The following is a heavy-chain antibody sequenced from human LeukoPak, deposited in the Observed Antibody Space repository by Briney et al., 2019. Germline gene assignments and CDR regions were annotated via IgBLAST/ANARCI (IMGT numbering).Heavy chain of an antibody. CDR3: AKRGGYCSGGSCYGEAFDI. V-gene: IGHV3-23*01. Sequence: GGSLRLSCAPSTLTLSSYAMSWVRQAPGKGLEWVSGITGSRGSTYYAESVKGRFTISRDNSKSTLYLQMHSLRVDDTAVYYCAKRGGYCSGGSCYGEAFDIWGQGTMVTVFS. CDR1: TLTLSSYA. J-gene: IGHJ3*02. CDR2: ITGSRGST. D-gene: IGHD2-15*01.